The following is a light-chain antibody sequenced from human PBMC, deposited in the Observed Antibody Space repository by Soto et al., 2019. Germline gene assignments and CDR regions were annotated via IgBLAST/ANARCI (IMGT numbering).Light chain of an antibody. CDR3: QQYGSSPQT. CDR1: QSISRY. J-gene: IGKJ1*01. V-gene: IGKV3-20*01. CDR2: GAS. Sequence: EIVLTQSPCSLSFSPGERTTLSCRASQSISRYLAWYQQKPGQGPRLLIYGASSRATGTPDRFSGSGSGTDFTLTINRLEPEDFALYYCQQYGSSPQTFGQGTKVDIK.